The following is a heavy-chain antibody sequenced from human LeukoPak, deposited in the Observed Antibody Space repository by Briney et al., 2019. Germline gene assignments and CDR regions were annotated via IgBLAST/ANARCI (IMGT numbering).Heavy chain of an antibody. J-gene: IGHJ4*02. CDR1: GFTFSSYG. CDR3: AKESAAMVFDY. V-gene: IGHV3-30*02. Sequence: GGSLRLSCAASGFTFSSYGMHWVRQAPGKGLEWVAVIWYDGSNKYYADSVKGRFTISRDNSKNTLYLQMNSLRAEDTAVYYCAKESAAMVFDYWGQGTLVTVSS. CDR2: IWYDGSNK. D-gene: IGHD5-18*01.